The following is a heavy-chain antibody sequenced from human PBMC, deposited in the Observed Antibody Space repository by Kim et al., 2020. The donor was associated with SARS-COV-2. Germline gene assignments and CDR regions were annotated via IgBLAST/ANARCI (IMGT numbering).Heavy chain of an antibody. Sequence: SQTLSLTCAVYGGSFSGYYWSWIRQPPGKGLEWIGEINHSGSTNYNPSLKSRVTISVDTSKNQFSLKLSSVTAADTAVYYCASGPKRYNWNYWGQGTLVTVSS. CDR3: ASGPKRYNWNY. CDR2: INHSGST. V-gene: IGHV4-34*01. J-gene: IGHJ4*02. CDR1: GGSFSGYY. D-gene: IGHD1-20*01.